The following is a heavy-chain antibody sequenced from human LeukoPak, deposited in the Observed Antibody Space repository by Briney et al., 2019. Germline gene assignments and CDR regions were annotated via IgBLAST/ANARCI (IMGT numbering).Heavy chain of an antibody. CDR3: AKGDTTWELPHDY. D-gene: IGHD1-26*01. J-gene: IGHJ4*02. V-gene: IGHV3-11*01. CDR1: GFIFSDYY. CDR2: ISSSGSSI. Sequence: PGGSLRLSCAASGFIFSDYYMSWIRQAPGKGLEWVSYISSSGSSIYYADSVKGRFTISRDKSKNTLYLQMNSLRAEDTAVYYCAKGDTTWELPHDYWGQGTLVTVSS.